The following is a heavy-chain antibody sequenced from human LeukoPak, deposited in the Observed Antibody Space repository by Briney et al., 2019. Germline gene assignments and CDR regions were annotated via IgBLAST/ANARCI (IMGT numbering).Heavy chain of an antibody. Sequence: GASVKVSCKASGGTFSSYAISWVRQAPGQGLEWMGWINPNSGGTNYAQKFQGRVTMTRDTSISTAYMELSRLRSDDTAVYYCARGLGDYDAFDIWGQGTMVTVSS. V-gene: IGHV1-2*02. CDR3: ARGLGDYDAFDI. CDR2: INPNSGGT. CDR1: GGTFSSYA. D-gene: IGHD3-10*01. J-gene: IGHJ3*02.